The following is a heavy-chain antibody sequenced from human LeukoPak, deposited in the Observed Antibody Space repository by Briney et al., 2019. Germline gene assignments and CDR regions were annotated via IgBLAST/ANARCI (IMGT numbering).Heavy chain of an antibody. J-gene: IGHJ6*03. V-gene: IGHV3-48*04. CDR3: ARVGDYYYMDV. CDR1: GFTFSTYN. CDR2: ISTSISTI. Sequence: GGSLRLSCAASGFTFSTYNMNWVRQAPGKGLEWVAYISTSISTIYYTDSVKGRFAISRDNAKNSLYLQMNSLRAEDTAVYYCARVGDYYYMDVWGKGTTVTVSS. D-gene: IGHD3-16*01.